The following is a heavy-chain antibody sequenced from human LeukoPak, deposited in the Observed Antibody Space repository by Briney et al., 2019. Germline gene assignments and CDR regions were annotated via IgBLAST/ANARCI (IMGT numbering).Heavy chain of an antibody. D-gene: IGHD2-15*01. CDR1: GFTFSSYG. Sequence: PGGSLRLSCAASGFTFSSYGMHWVRQAPGKGLEWAAVISYDGSNKYYADSVKGRFTISRDNSKNTLYLQMNSLRAEDTAVYYCAKVSVSGGHFDYWGQGTLVTVSS. V-gene: IGHV3-30*18. J-gene: IGHJ4*02. CDR3: AKVSVSGGHFDY. CDR2: ISYDGSNK.